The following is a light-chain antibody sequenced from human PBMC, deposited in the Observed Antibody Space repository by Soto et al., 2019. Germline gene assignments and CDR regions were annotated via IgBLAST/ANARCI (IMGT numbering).Light chain of an antibody. CDR1: QGITKS. CDR3: MQYISSPFT. V-gene: IGKV1-17*03. Sequence: DIQMTQSPSAMSASVGDRVTITCRAGQGITKSLVWFQQKPGKVPKRLIYAASRLQSGVPSRFSDSGSGTEFTLTISSLQPEDCATYCCMQYISSPFTFGGGPEVLIK. CDR2: AAS. J-gene: IGKJ4*01.